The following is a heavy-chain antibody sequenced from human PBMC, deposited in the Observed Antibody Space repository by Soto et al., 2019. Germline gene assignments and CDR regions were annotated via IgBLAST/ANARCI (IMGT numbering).Heavy chain of an antibody. J-gene: IGHJ5*02. V-gene: IGHV4-38-2*01. D-gene: IGHD3-16*01. CDR2: VFQSGST. CDR1: AYSFGRAYY. CDR3: PSPDSHTLTLHP. Sequence: WESRWRTGDVCAYSFGRAYYWGWIRQPPGKGLEWIGSVFQSGSTYYNSSLKSRVTISVDRSKTQFSLKLSSVTPADTALYYCPSPDSHTLTLHPWGKGTLVTV.